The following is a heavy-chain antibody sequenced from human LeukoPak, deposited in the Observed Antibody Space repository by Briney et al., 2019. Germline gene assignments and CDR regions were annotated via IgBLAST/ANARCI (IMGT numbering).Heavy chain of an antibody. D-gene: IGHD5-24*01. J-gene: IGHJ4*02. CDR2: IYHSGST. CDR1: GYSISSGYY. Sequence: PSETLSLTCTVSGYSISSGYYWGWIRQPPGKGLEWIGSIYHSGSTYYNPSLKSRVTISVDTSKNQFSLKLSSVTAADTAVYYCARVYREMATTNFDYWGQGTLVTVSS. CDR3: ARVYREMATTNFDY. V-gene: IGHV4-38-2*02.